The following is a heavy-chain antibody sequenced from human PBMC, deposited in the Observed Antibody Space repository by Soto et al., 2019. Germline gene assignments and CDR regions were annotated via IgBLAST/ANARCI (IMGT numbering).Heavy chain of an antibody. Sequence: QVQLQQWGAGLLKPSETLSLTCAVYGGSFSGYYWSWIRQPPGKGLEWIGEINHSGSTNYNPSLKIRVTISVDTSKNQFSLKLSSGTAADTAVYYCASEANGAFDIWGQGTMVTVSS. CDR3: ASEANGAFDI. CDR2: INHSGST. CDR1: GGSFSGYY. V-gene: IGHV4-34*01. J-gene: IGHJ3*02.